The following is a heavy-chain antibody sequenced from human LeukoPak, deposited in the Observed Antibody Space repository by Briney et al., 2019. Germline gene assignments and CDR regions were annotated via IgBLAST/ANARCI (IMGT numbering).Heavy chain of an antibody. V-gene: IGHV4-59*01. CDR3: ARGDGYNSGYFEY. D-gene: IGHD5-24*01. J-gene: IGHJ4*02. Sequence: SATLSLTCTVSGGSIATYYWSWIRQSPGKGLEWIAYIYYGGTNYNPSLKSRVTISVDTSTNQFSLNLRSATAAATAVYYCARGDGYNSGYFEYWGQGTLVTVSS. CDR1: GGSIATYY. CDR2: IYYGGT.